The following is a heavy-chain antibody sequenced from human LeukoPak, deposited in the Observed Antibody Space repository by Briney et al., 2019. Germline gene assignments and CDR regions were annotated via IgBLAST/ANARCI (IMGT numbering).Heavy chain of an antibody. Sequence: PSETLSLTCTVSGGSISGYYWSWIRQPPGKGLKCMAVFYSSGITTYNPSLQSRVTISVDASKNQFSLKLSSVTAADSAVYYCARVGSNNGWFFHYWGQGTLVTVSS. CDR2: FYSSGIT. D-gene: IGHD6-19*01. CDR3: ARVGSNNGWFFHY. CDR1: GGSISGYY. V-gene: IGHV4-59*12. J-gene: IGHJ4*02.